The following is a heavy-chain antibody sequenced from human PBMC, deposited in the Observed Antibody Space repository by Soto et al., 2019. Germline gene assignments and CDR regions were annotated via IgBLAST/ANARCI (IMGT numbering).Heavy chain of an antibody. CDR3: ARLVPYEYFFDY. V-gene: IGHV4-39*01. CDR2: IYYSGST. D-gene: IGHD3-22*01. J-gene: IGHJ4*02. CDR1: GGSIRSSSYY. Sequence: SKPRSLTCTVSGGSIRSSSYYWGWFRQPPGKGLEWIGSIYYSGSTYYNPSLKSRVTISVDTSKNQFSLKLSSVTAADTAVYYCARLVPYEYFFDYWGQGTLVTVSS.